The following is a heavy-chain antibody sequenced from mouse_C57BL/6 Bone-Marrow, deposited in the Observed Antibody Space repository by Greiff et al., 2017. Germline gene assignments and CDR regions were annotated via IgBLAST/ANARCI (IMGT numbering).Heavy chain of an antibody. D-gene: IGHD2-3*01. Sequence: VQLQQSGAELARPGASVKLSCKASGYTFTSYGISWVKQRTGQGLEWIGEIYPRSGNTYYNEKFKGKATLTADKSSSTAYMELRSLTSEDSAVYFCARRGRPYDGFYFYYWGQGTTLTVSS. CDR2: IYPRSGNT. V-gene: IGHV1-81*01. CDR3: ARRGRPYDGFYFYY. J-gene: IGHJ2*01. CDR1: GYTFTSYG.